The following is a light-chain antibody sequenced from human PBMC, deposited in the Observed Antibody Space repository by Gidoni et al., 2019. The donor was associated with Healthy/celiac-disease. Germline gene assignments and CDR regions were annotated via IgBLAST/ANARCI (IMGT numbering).Light chain of an antibody. V-gene: IGLV1-44*01. J-gene: IGLJ3*02. CDR3: AAWDDSRYWV. CDR1: SSNIGSNT. CDR2: SNN. Sequence: QSVLTQPPSASGTPGQRVTIPCSGSSSNIGSNTVNWYQQLPGTAPKLLIYSNNQRPSGVPDRFSGSKSGTSASLAISGLQSEDEADYYCAAWDDSRYWVFGGGTKLTVL.